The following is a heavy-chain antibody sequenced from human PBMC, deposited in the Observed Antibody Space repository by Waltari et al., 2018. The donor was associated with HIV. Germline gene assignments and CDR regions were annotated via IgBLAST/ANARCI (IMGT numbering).Heavy chain of an antibody. V-gene: IGHV4-38-2*01. Sequence: QVQLQESDPGLVKPSETLSLTCAVSGYSISSGYYWGWIRQPPGKGLEWLGSLYHSGDTYYDPSLKSRISISLDTSKNHFSRKLSSVTAAYTAVYFCARAVLRYFDNGFDPWGQGTLVTVS. CDR1: GYSISSGYY. CDR2: LYHSGDT. CDR3: ARAVLRYFDNGFDP. D-gene: IGHD3-9*01. J-gene: IGHJ5*02.